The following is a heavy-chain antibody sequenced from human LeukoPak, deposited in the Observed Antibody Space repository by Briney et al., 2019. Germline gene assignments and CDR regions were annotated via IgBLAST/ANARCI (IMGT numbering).Heavy chain of an antibody. CDR3: AREGIVGATRGWFDP. J-gene: IGHJ5*02. D-gene: IGHD1-26*01. CDR1: GFTFSSYT. Sequence: GGSLRLSCEASGFTFSSYTLTWVRQAPGKGLECVSAISGSSSRAYYADSVKGRFTISRDNAKNSLYLQMNSLRAEDTAVYYCAREGIVGATRGWFDPWGQGTLVTVSS. CDR2: ISGSSSRA. V-gene: IGHV3-23*01.